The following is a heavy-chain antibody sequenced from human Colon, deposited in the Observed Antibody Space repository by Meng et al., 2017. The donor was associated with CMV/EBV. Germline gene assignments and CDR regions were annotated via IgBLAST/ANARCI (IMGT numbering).Heavy chain of an antibody. V-gene: IGHV3-73*01. CDR3: TRAPDINYYDSGTDF. CDR1: GFTFSESA. CDR2: IRSKHNTYAT. J-gene: IGHJ4*02. Sequence: GESLKISCAASGFTFSESAIHWVRQASGKGLEWVGRIRSKHNTYATAYAASVKGRFTISRGDSKNTAYLRMNSLTIEDTAVYYCTRAPDINYYDSGTDFWGQGTLVTVSS. D-gene: IGHD3-10*01.